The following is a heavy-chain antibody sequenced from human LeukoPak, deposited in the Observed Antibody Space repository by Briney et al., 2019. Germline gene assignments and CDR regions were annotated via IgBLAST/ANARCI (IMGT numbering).Heavy chain of an antibody. J-gene: IGHJ4*02. D-gene: IGHD6-13*01. V-gene: IGHV4-31*03. Sequence: SSQTLSLTCTVSGGSISSGGYYWSWIRQHPGKGLEWIGYIYYSGSTYYNPSLKSRVTISVDTSKNQFSLKLSSATAADTAVYYCARVGGMGSSWFDFDYWFQGTLVTVSS. CDR2: IYYSGST. CDR1: GGSISSGGYY. CDR3: ARVGGMGSSWFDFDY.